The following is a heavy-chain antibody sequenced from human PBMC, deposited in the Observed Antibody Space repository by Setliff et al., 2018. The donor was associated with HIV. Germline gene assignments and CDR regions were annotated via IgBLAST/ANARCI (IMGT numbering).Heavy chain of an antibody. CDR1: GGSFSGDS. CDR3: ARRRYCSVGDCRYLYYYFDS. Sequence: PSETLSLTCAVYGGSFSGDSWSWIRQPRIGEINHNGSTNYNPSLKSRVTISVDTSKNQFSLKLSSVTAADTAVYYCARRRYCSVGDCRYLYYYFDSWGQGTMVTVSS. CDR2: INHNGST. J-gene: IGHJ4*02. D-gene: IGHD2-15*01. V-gene: IGHV4-34*01.